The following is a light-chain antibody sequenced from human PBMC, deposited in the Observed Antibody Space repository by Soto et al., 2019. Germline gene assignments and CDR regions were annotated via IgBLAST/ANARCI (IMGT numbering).Light chain of an antibody. J-gene: IGKJ3*01. Sequence: DIPMTQSPSSLSASVGDRVTITCRASQTIRGSLNWYQQKPGKAPKLLIYAASSLQSGVPSRFSGSGSGTDFTLTISSLQPEDFATYYCQQTDSFGPGTKVDIK. CDR2: AAS. CDR1: QTIRGS. CDR3: QQTDS. V-gene: IGKV1-39*01.